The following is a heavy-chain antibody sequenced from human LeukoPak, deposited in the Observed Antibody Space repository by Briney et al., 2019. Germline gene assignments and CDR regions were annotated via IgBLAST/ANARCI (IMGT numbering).Heavy chain of an antibody. D-gene: IGHD1-26*01. V-gene: IGHV3-48*02. CDR1: GFTFSSYT. CDR2: ITLGSAT. CDR3: ARDLSYSFDY. Sequence: PGGSLRLSCAASGFTFSSYTMNWVRQAPGKGLEWISYITLGSATYYAESVKGRFTISRDNTKNSLYLQMNSLRDEDTAVYYCARDLSYSFDYWGQGALVTVSS. J-gene: IGHJ4*02.